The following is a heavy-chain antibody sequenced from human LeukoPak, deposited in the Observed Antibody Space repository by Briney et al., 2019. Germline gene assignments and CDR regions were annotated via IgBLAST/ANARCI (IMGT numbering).Heavy chain of an antibody. CDR3: ARGDFEH. CDR2: IFAGGST. V-gene: IGHV3-66*01. J-gene: IGHJ4*02. Sequence: GGSLRLSCAASGFPVGTNFVSWVRQAPGRGLEWVSIIFAGGSTYYADSVKGRFTTSRDNSRNTAYLQMNSLRAEDTAVYYCARGDFEHWGQGTLVTVSS. CDR1: GFPVGTNF.